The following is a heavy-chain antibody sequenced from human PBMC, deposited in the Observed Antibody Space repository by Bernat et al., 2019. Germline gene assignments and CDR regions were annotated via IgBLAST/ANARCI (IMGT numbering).Heavy chain of an antibody. CDR3: ARDPWGRAVAGDAFDI. V-gene: IGHV3-30-3*01. CDR1: GFTFSSYA. Sequence: QVQLVESGGGVVQPGRSLRLSCAASGFTFSSYAMHWVRQAPGKGLAWVAVISYDGSNKYYAESVKGRFTISRDNSKNTLYLQMNSLRAEDTAVYYCARDPWGRAVAGDAFDIWGQGTMVTVSS. CDR2: ISYDGSNK. D-gene: IGHD6-19*01. J-gene: IGHJ3*02.